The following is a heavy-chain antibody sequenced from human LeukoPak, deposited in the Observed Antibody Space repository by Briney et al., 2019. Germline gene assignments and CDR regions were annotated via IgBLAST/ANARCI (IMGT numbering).Heavy chain of an antibody. V-gene: IGHV3-23*01. J-gene: IGHJ3*02. CDR3: AKTLPGTYDSSGYYYVAAFDI. D-gene: IGHD3-22*01. CDR2: ISGSGGST. Sequence: LSGGSLRLSCAASGFTFSGYAMSWVRQAPGKGLEWVSAISGSGGSTYYADSVKGRFTISRDNSKNTLYLQMNSLGAEDTAVYYCAKTLPGTYDSSGYYYVAAFDIWGQGTMVTVSS. CDR1: GFTFSGYA.